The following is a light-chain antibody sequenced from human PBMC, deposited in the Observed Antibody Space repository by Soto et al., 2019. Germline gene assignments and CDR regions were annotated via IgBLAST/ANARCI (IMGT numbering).Light chain of an antibody. V-gene: IGKV1-39*01. CDR1: QSISTY. Sequence: DIQMTQSPSSLSASLGARVTITCRASQSISTYLNWYQQKPGKAPKLLIYTASTFQSGVPSRFSGSGSGTDFTLTISSLQPEDFATYYCQQSYSFPYTFGQGTKVEI. J-gene: IGKJ2*01. CDR2: TAS. CDR3: QQSYSFPYT.